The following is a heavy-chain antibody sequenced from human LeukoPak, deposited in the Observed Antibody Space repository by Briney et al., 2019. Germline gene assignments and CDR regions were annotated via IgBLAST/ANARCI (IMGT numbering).Heavy chain of an antibody. CDR1: GGSFSGYY. CDR3: ARAALGWFDP. V-gene: IGHV4-34*01. J-gene: IGHJ5*02. Sequence: PSETLSLTCAVYGGSFSGYYWSWIRQPPGKGLEWIGEINHSGSTNYNPSLKSRVTISVDTSKNQFSLKLSSVTAADTAVYYCARAALGWFDPWGQGTLVTVSS. D-gene: IGHD3-16*02. CDR2: INHSGST.